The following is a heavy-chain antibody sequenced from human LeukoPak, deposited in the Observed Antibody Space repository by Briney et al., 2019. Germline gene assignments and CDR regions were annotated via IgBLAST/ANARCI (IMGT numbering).Heavy chain of an antibody. Sequence: ASAKVACKASGYTFTTYGISWVRQAPGQGLEWMGWLNPYNGDTIYTQKLQGRVTITTDTSTSTAYMELRSLRSDDTAVYYCAREHLGVVTATLGVFDYWGQGTLVTV. J-gene: IGHJ4*02. V-gene: IGHV1-18*01. CDR2: LNPYNGDT. CDR1: GYTFTTYG. D-gene: IGHD2-21*02. CDR3: AREHLGVVTATLGVFDY.